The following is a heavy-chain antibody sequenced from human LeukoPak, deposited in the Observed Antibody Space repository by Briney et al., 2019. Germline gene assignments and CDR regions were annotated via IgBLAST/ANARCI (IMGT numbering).Heavy chain of an antibody. CDR3: ARWGGYSYYYYMDV. CDR1: GGSVSSYY. Sequence: SETLSLTCTVSGGSVSSYYWSWIPQPPGKGLEWIGYIYYSGSTNYNPSLKSRVTISVDTSKNQFSLKLSSVTAADTAVYYCARWGGYSYYYYMDVWGKGTTVTVS. CDR2: IYYSGST. J-gene: IGHJ6*03. V-gene: IGHV4-59*02. D-gene: IGHD5-18*01.